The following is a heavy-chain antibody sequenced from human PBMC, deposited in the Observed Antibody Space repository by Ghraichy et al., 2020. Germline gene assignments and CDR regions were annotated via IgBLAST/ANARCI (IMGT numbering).Heavy chain of an antibody. CDR1: GFTFSSYA. V-gene: IGHV3-23*01. Sequence: GESLNISCAASGFTFSSYAMSWVRQAPGKGLEWVSAISGSGGSTYYADSVKGRFTISRDNSKNTLYLQMNSLRAEDTAVYYCAKGDQLVPLPPHFDYWGQGTLVTVSS. D-gene: IGHD6-13*01. CDR3: AKGDQLVPLPPHFDY. CDR2: ISGSGGST. J-gene: IGHJ4*02.